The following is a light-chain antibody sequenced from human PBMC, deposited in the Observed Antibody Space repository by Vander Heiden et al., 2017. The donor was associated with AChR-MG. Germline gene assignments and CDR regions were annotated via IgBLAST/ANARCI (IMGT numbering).Light chain of an antibody. V-gene: IGLV3-21*04. CDR1: NIGSNR. J-gene: IGLJ3*02. CDR2: YDS. CDR3: QVWDSSSDHWV. Sequence: YVLTQPPPVSVAPGKTARITCGGSNIGSNRVRWYQRKAGQAPVLVIYYDSDRPSGIPERFSGSNSGNTATLTISRVEAGDEADYYCQVWDSSSDHWVFGGGTKLTVL.